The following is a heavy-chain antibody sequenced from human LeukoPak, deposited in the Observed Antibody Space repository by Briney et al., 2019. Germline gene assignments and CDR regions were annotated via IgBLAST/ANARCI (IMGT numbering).Heavy chain of an antibody. CDR3: ARGPYYDSSGYYYVSAPNYYFDY. Sequence: SETLSLTCAVYGGSFSGYYWSWIRQPPGKGLEWIGEINHSGSTNYNPSLKSRVTISVDTSKNQFSLKPSSVTAADTAVYYCARGPYYDSSGYYYVSAPNYYFDYWGQGTLVTVSS. V-gene: IGHV4-34*01. CDR1: GGSFSGYY. CDR2: INHSGST. J-gene: IGHJ4*02. D-gene: IGHD3-22*01.